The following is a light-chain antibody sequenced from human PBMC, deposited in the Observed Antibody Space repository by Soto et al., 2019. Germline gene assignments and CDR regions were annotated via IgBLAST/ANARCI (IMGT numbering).Light chain of an antibody. V-gene: IGKV3-11*01. J-gene: IGKJ1*01. CDR3: QQRSNWSPWT. CDR2: DAS. CDR1: QSVSSY. Sequence: EIVLTQSPATLSLSPGERATLSCRASQSVSSYLAWYQQKPGQAPRLPIYDASNRATGIPARFSGSGSGTDFTLTISSLEPEDFAVYYCQQRSNWSPWTFGQGTTV.